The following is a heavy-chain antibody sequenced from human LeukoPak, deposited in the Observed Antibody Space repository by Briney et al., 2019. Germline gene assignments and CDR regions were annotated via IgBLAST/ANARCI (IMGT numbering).Heavy chain of an antibody. J-gene: IGHJ4*02. D-gene: IGHD1-14*01. V-gene: IGHV3-7*03. Sequence: GGSLRLSCAASGFTFSSYWMSWVRQAPGKGLEWVANIKQDGSEKYYVDSVKGRFTISRDNANNSLYLQMNSLRVEDTAVYYCVRGARTFDYRGRGTLVTVSS. CDR2: IKQDGSEK. CDR3: VRGARTFDY. CDR1: GFTFSSYW.